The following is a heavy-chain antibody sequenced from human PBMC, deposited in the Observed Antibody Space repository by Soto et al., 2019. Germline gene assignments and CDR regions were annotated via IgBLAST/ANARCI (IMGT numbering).Heavy chain of an antibody. Sequence: LRLSCVDSGFTFSSYAMSWVRQAPGKGLEWVSTISGSGGDTYYADSVKGRFTISRDNSKNTLYLQMNSLRAEDTAIYYCAKRRTGYSGVWYYFDYWGQGTPVTVSS. CDR3: AKRRTGYSGVWYYFDY. CDR2: ISGSGGDT. CDR1: GFTFSSYA. J-gene: IGHJ4*02. V-gene: IGHV3-23*01. D-gene: IGHD6-19*01.